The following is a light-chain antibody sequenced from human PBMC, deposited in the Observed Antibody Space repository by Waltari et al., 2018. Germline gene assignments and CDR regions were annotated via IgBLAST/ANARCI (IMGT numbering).Light chain of an antibody. Sequence: DIQMTQSPYSLSASVGDRVTITCRASQSISSYLNWYQQKPGQAPKHLMYAASSLQSGVPSRFSGSGTGTDFTLTISSLQPEDFATYYCQQSYSTPITFGQGTRLEIK. J-gene: IGKJ5*01. CDR1: QSISSY. CDR2: AAS. V-gene: IGKV1-39*01. CDR3: QQSYSTPIT.